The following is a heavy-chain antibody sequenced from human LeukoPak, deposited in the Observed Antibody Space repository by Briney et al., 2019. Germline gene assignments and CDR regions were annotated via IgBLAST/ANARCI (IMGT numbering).Heavy chain of an antibody. Sequence: GGSLRLSCAASGFTFSSYAMSWVRQAPGKGLEWVSAISGSGGSTYYADSVRGRFTISRDNSKNTLYLQMNSPRAEDAAVYYCAKTWTTVLDAFDIWGQGTMVTVSS. CDR3: AKTWTTVLDAFDI. CDR1: GFTFSSYA. CDR2: ISGSGGST. J-gene: IGHJ3*02. D-gene: IGHD4-17*01. V-gene: IGHV3-23*01.